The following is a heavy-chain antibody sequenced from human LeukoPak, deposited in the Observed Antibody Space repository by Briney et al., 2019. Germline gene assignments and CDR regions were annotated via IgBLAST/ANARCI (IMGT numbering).Heavy chain of an antibody. CDR3: ARGVAAAGTGFDY. D-gene: IGHD6-13*01. CDR1: GGSISSYY. J-gene: IGHJ4*02. CDR2: IYYSGST. V-gene: IGHV4-59*01. Sequence: SETLSLTCTVSGGSISSYYWSWIRQPPGKGLEWIGYIYYSGSTNYNPSLKSRVTISVDTSKNQFSLKLSSVTAADTAVYYCARGVAAAGTGFDYWGQGTLVTVSS.